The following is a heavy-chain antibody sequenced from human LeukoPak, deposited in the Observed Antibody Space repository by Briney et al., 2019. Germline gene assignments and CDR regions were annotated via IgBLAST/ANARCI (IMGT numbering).Heavy chain of an antibody. CDR1: GFTFSSNA. D-gene: IGHD4-17*01. V-gene: IGHV3-23*01. CDR3: TKDRRMTTVTCLDY. Sequence: GGSLRLSCAASGFTFSSNAMSWVRQAPGKGLEWVSVISNNGGSTYYADSVKGRFTISRDNSKNTLFLQMNSLRAGDTGIYYCTKDRRMTTVTCLDYWGQGTLVTVSS. J-gene: IGHJ4*02. CDR2: ISNNGGST.